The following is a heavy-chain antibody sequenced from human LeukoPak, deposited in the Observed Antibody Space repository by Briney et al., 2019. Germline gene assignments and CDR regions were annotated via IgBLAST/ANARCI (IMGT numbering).Heavy chain of an antibody. Sequence: SETLSLTCTVSGGSISSYYWSWIRQPPGKGLEWIGYIYYSGSTNYNPSLRGRVTISVDTPKNQFSLKLSSVTAADTAVYYCARARGTYLGVLDYWGQGTLVTVSS. CDR2: IYYSGST. D-gene: IGHD1-7*01. CDR3: ARARGTYLGVLDY. J-gene: IGHJ4*02. V-gene: IGHV4-59*12. CDR1: GGSISSYY.